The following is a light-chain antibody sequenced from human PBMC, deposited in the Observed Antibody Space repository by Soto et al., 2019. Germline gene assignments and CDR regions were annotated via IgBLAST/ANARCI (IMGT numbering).Light chain of an antibody. CDR1: QSISSW. J-gene: IGKJ3*01. CDR3: QQYDYHWT. CDR2: KAS. Sequence: DIQMTQSPSTLSASVGDRVTITCRASQSISSWLAWYQQKPGKAPKLLISKASSLESGVPSRFSGSGSGTEFTLTISSLQPDDFATYYCQQYDYHWTFGPGTKVDIK. V-gene: IGKV1-5*03.